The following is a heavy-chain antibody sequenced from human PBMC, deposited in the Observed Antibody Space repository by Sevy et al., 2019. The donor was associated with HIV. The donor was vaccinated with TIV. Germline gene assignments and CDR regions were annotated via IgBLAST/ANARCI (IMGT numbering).Heavy chain of an antibody. D-gene: IGHD5-12*01. J-gene: IGHJ4*02. CDR2: VSGSGDRT. CDR1: GFTFNSFA. Sequence: GGSLRLSCAASGFTFNSFAISWVRQAPGKGLEWVSGVSGSGDRTYYTDYMKGRFTVARDYSKNTLYLQIDNLRVEDTAVYYCAKATSAKATEDHFDYWGQGTLVTVSS. CDR3: AKATSAKATEDHFDY. V-gene: IGHV3-23*01.